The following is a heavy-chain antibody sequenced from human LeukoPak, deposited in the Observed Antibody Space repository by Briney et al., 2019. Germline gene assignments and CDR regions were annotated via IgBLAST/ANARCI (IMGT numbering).Heavy chain of an antibody. D-gene: IGHD3-10*02. CDR1: GFTFSSYE. V-gene: IGHV3-48*03. Sequence: AGSLRLSCAASGFTFSSYEMNWVRQAPGKGLEWVSYISSSGSTIYYADSVKGRFTTSRDNAKNSLYLQMNSLRAEDTAVYYCAELGITMIGGVWGKGTTVTISS. J-gene: IGHJ6*04. CDR3: AELGITMIGGV. CDR2: ISSSGSTI.